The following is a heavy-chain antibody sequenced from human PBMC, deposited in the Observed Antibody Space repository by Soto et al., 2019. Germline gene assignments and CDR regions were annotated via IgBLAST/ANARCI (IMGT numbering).Heavy chain of an antibody. CDR2: INPSGGST. J-gene: IGHJ4*02. Sequence: ASVKVSCKASGYTFTSYYMHWVRQAPGQGLEWMGIINPSGGSTSYAQKFQGRVTMTRDTSTSTVYMELSSLRSEDTAAYYCARVTTYYYDSSGYYPLCYWGQGTLVTVSS. D-gene: IGHD3-22*01. CDR3: ARVTTYYYDSSGYYPLCY. V-gene: IGHV1-46*01. CDR1: GYTFTSYY.